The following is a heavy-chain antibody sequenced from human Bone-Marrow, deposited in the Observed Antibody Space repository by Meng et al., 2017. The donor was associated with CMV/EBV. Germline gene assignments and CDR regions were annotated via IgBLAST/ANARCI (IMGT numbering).Heavy chain of an antibody. V-gene: IGHV3-9*01. D-gene: IGHD2-2*01. J-gene: IGHJ4*02. CDR1: GFTFDDYA. Sequence: SLKISCAASGFTFDDYAMHWVRQAPGKGLEWVSGISWNSGSIGYADSVKGRFTISRDNAEKSLYLQMNSLRAEDTAVYYCASTLTLDNWGQGTLVTVSS. CDR3: ASTLTLDN. CDR2: ISWNSGSI.